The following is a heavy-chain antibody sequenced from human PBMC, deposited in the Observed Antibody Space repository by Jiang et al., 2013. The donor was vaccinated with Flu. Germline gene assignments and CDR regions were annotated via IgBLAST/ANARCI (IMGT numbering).Heavy chain of an antibody. CDR1: GFTFSDFY. J-gene: IGHJ6*03. D-gene: IGHD2-8*02. CDR3: ARDRGWGMFFHYYMDV. Sequence: VQLVESGGNLVKPGGSLRLSCSASGFTFSDFYMTWIRQVPGKGLEWVSYISSRGDETYYADSVKGRFTVSRDNANNLVFLQLDSLKVEDTGVYYCARDRGWGMFFHYYMDVWGKGTTVTVSS. V-gene: IGHV3-11*01. CDR2: ISSRGDET.